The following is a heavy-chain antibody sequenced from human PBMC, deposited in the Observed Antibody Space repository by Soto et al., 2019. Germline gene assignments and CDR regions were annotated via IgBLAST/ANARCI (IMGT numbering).Heavy chain of an antibody. CDR1: GYTFTSYD. CDR2: MNPNSGNT. D-gene: IGHD3-3*01. V-gene: IGHV1-8*01. Sequence: ASVKVSCKASGYTFTSYDINWVRQATGQGLEWMGWMNPNSGNTGYAQKFQGRVTMTRNTSISTAYMELSSLRSEDTAVYYCARPNSYYDFWSGYNLDYYYYYYMDVWGKGTTVTVSS. CDR3: ARPNSYYDFWSGYNLDYYYYYYMDV. J-gene: IGHJ6*03.